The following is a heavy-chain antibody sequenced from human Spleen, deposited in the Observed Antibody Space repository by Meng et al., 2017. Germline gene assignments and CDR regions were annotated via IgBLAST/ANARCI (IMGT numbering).Heavy chain of an antibody. CDR2: IYYSGST. CDR1: GGSFSDYY. Sequence: SETLSLTCVVSGGSFSDYYWSWIRQHPGKGLEWIGYIYYSGSTYYNPSLKSLVTISVDTSKNQFSLKLSSVTAADTAVYYCARYYYDSGMEVWGQGTLVTVSS. V-gene: IGHV4-31*01. CDR3: ARYYYDSGMEV. J-gene: IGHJ4*02. D-gene: IGHD3-22*01.